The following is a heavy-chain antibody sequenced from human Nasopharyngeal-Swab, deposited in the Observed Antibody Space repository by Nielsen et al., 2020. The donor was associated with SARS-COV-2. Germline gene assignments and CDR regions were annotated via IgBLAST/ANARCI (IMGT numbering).Heavy chain of an antibody. J-gene: IGHJ6*03. D-gene: IGHD6-25*01. Sequence: VRQAPGKGLEWVSVIYSGGNTYYADSVKGRFTISRDNSKNTLYLQMNSLRAEDTAVYYCARDRFSGYMDVWGKGTTVTVSS. CDR2: IYSGGNT. V-gene: IGHV3-53*01. CDR3: ARDRFSGYMDV.